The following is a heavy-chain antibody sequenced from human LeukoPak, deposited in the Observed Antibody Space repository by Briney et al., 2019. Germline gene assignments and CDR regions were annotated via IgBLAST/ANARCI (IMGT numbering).Heavy chain of an antibody. CDR2: IYHSGST. D-gene: IGHD1-26*01. V-gene: IGHV4-38-2*02. CDR3: ARGGSYYGGSFDY. Sequence: SETLSLTCTASGYSISSGYYWGWIRQPPGKGLEWIGSIYHSGSTYYNPSLKSRVTISVDTSKNQFSLKLSSVTAADTAVYYCARGGSYYGGSFDYWGQGTLVTVSS. J-gene: IGHJ4*02. CDR1: GYSISSGYY.